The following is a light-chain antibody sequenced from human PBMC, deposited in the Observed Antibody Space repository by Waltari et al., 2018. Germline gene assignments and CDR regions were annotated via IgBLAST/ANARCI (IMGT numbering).Light chain of an antibody. CDR3: QSADSTGTYYV. J-gene: IGLJ1*01. CDR1: ALPKKY. Sequence: SYELTQPPSVSVSTGQTARITCSGDALPKKYVYWYQQKPGQAPVLFLYKDEERPSGIPERFSGSSSGTTATLTISGVQAEDEADYYCQSADSTGTYYVFAAGTKVTVL. CDR2: KDE. V-gene: IGLV3-25*03.